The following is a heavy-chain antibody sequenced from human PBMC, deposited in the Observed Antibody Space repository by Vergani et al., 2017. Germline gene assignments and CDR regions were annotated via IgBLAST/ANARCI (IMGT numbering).Heavy chain of an antibody. CDR1: GFTFTSYA. CDR3: ARDLRIWFGELGGDY. J-gene: IGHJ4*02. D-gene: IGHD3-10*01. Sequence: EVRLLESGGGLVQPGGSLRLSCVGSGFTFTSYAMNWVRQAPGKGLEWVSGISGSGATSYYAESMKGRFAMSRDNSKNTVYVQMNSLRAEDTAVYYCARDLRIWFGELGGDYWGQGTLVTVSS. CDR2: ISGSGATS. V-gene: IGHV3-23*01.